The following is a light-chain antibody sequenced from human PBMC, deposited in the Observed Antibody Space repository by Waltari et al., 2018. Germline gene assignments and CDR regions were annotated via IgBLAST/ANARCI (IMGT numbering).Light chain of an antibody. Sequence: SYELTQPPSVSVSPGQTARITCSGDALPNKYGYWYQQKSGQAPVLVIYEDNNRRSRSPERFSGSSSGTIVTLTISGSQVEDEGDYYCYSTDRTGKQRVFGGGTKLTVL. V-gene: IGLV3-10*01. CDR2: EDN. CDR1: ALPNKY. CDR3: YSTDRTGKQRV. J-gene: IGLJ2*01.